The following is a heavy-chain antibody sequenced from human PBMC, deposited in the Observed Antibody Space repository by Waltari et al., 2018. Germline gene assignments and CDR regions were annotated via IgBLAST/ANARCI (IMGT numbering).Heavy chain of an antibody. CDR3: ARGRDGYIQDVFDI. D-gene: IGHD5-12*01. CDR2: ISSSTTT. V-gene: IGHV3-48*01. Sequence: EVKLVESGGGLVQPGESLRLSCAASGFTFSTYNMNWVRQAPGKGLEWVSYISSSTTTDYADYVKGRFTISRDNAKNSLYLQMNSLRAEDTALYYCARGRDGYIQDVFDIWGQGTMVSVSS. J-gene: IGHJ3*02. CDR1: GFTFSTYN.